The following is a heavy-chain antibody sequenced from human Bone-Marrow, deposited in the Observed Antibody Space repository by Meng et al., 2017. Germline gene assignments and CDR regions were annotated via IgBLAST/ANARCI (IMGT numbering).Heavy chain of an antibody. V-gene: IGHV5-51*01. CDR3: ARDEDISAAGKLFGDY. CDR2: IYPGDSDT. Sequence: GESLKISCKGSGYSFTSYWIGWVRQMPGKGLEWMGIIYPGDSDTRYSPSFQGQVTISADKSISTAYLQWSSLKASDTAMYYCARDEDISAAGKLFGDYWGQGTLVTVSS. CDR1: GYSFTSYW. J-gene: IGHJ4*02. D-gene: IGHD6-13*01.